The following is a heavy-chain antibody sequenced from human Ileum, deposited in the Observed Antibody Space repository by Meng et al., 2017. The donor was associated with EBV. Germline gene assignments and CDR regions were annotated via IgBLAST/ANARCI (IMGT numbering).Heavy chain of an antibody. CDR2: IYYSGST. CDR1: GGSTSSSY. CDR3: ARGGWSLDY. D-gene: IGHD2-15*01. Sequence: QLLLQGSVPGLVTPSVTLSLPCTVSGGSTSSSYWSWIRQPPGKGLEWIGYIYYSGSTNYNPSLKSRVTISVDTSKNQFSLNLSSVTAADTAVYYCARGGWSLDYWGQGTLVTVSS. J-gene: IGHJ4*02. V-gene: IGHV4-59*08.